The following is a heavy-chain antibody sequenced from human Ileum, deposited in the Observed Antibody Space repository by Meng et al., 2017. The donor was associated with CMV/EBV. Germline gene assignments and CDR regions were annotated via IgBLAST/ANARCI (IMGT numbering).Heavy chain of an antibody. V-gene: IGHV4-4*07. J-gene: IGHJ4*02. CDR1: GDSISRHY. D-gene: IGHD4-17*01. Sequence: QVLLRESGPRLVKPSQTLSLSCSVSGDSISRHYWNWIRQLAGNGLEWIGRIYVSGRTYYNSSQRSRITLSVDKAKIQFSLNLNSVTAADTAVYYCARVQDYGLLDSWGQGTLVTVSS. CDR3: ARVQDYGLLDS. CDR2: IYVSGRT.